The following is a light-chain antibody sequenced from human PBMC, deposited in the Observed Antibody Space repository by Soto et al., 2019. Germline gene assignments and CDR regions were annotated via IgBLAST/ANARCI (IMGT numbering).Light chain of an antibody. CDR3: VAWDSGLNGVL. CDR2: DNN. J-gene: IGLJ3*02. Sequence: QSALTQPPSVSAAPGQTVTISCSGSRAKIGNSYVSWYQQVPGTAPRLLIYDNNERPSGIPDRFSGSKSGTSATLGITGLQTGDEADYYCVAWDSGLNGVLFGGGTKLTVL. CDR1: RAKIGNSY. V-gene: IGLV1-51*01.